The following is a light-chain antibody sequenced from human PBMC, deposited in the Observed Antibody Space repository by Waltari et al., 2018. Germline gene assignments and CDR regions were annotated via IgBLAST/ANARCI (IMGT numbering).Light chain of an antibody. CDR2: DAS. V-gene: IGKV3-11*01. CDR1: QSVNSD. Sequence: EIVLTQSPATLSLSPGDRATFSCRASQSVNSDLAWYQQKPGQAPRLLIYDASNRASGIPARFSGSGSGTDFTLTISTLEPEDFAVYYCQQRSQWPPLFTFGPGTKVDIK. J-gene: IGKJ3*01. CDR3: QQRSQWPPLFT.